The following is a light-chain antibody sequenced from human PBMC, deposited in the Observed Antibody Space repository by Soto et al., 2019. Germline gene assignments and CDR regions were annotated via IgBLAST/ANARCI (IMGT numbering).Light chain of an antibody. CDR1: QGISSY. J-gene: IGKJ1*01. CDR2: AAS. Sequence: DIQMTQTPSSLSASIGDRDTITCRASQGISSYLNWYQQKQGKAPNLLIYAASSLQTGVPSRFTGRGSGTDFTLTISSLQPEDFATYYCQQSYSAPWTFGHGTNVEIK. CDR3: QQSYSAPWT. V-gene: IGKV1-39*01.